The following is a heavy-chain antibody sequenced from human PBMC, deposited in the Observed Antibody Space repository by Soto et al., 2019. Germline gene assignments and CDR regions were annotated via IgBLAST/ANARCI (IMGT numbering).Heavy chain of an antibody. Sequence: LKISCKGSGYSFTSYWIGWVRQMPGKGLEWMGIIYPGDSDTRYSPSFQGQVTISADKSISTAYLQWSSLKASDTAMYYCARLMVRGVIILDFDYWGQGTLVNVSS. J-gene: IGHJ4*02. D-gene: IGHD3-10*01. CDR1: GYSFTSYW. CDR2: IYPGDSDT. CDR3: ARLMVRGVIILDFDY. V-gene: IGHV5-51*01.